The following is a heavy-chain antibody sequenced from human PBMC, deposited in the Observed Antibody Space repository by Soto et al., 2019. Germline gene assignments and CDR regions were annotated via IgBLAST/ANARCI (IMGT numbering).Heavy chain of an antibody. CDR2: ISGSGGST. V-gene: IGHV3-23*01. Sequence: EVQLLESGGGLVQPGGSLRLPCAASGFTFSSYAVSWVRQAPGKGREWVSAISGSGGSTYYADSVKGRFTISRDNSKNTLYLQMNSLRAEDTAVYYCAKEKGYKWNPFDYWGQGTLVTVSS. CDR3: AKEKGYKWNPFDY. D-gene: IGHD1-20*01. J-gene: IGHJ4*02. CDR1: GFTFSSYA.